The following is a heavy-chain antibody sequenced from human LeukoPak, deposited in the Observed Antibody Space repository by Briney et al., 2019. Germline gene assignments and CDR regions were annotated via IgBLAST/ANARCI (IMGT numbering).Heavy chain of an antibody. CDR2: ISLNSGSI. J-gene: IGHJ4*02. D-gene: IGHD1-26*01. CDR1: GFPFDDYA. Sequence: SLILSCAASGFPFDDYALHWARQAPGKGLEWVSGISLNSGSIGYADSAKGRFTISRDNAKNSLYLQMNSLRAEDTALYYCANLGAEGVDYWGQGTLVTVSS. CDR3: ANLGAEGVDY. V-gene: IGHV3-9*01.